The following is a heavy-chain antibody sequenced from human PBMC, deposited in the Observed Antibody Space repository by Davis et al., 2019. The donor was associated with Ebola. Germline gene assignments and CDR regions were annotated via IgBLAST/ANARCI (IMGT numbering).Heavy chain of an antibody. CDR3: ARAQCPTTSDH. J-gene: IGHJ4*02. V-gene: IGHV4-39*07. Sequence: MPSETLSLTCTVSGGSISSSSYYWGWIRQPPGKGLEWIGSIYYSGSTYYNPSLKSRVTISVDTSKNQFSLKLSSVTAADTAVYYCARAQCPTTSDHWSQGTLVTVSS. CDR1: GGSISSSSYY. D-gene: IGHD1-1*01. CDR2: IYYSGST.